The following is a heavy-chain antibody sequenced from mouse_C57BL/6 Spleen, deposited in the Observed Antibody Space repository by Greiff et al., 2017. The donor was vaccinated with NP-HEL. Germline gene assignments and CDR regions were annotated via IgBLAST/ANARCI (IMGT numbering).Heavy chain of an antibody. Sequence: EVKLVESGGGLVQPKGSLKLSCAASGFSFNTYAMNWVRQAPGKGLEWVARIRSKSNNYATYYADSVKDRFTISRDDSESMLYLQMNNLKTEDTAMYYCVRQLWYFDVWGTGTTVTVSS. CDR2: IRSKSNNYAT. V-gene: IGHV10-1*01. CDR3: VRQLWYFDV. J-gene: IGHJ1*03. CDR1: GFSFNTYA.